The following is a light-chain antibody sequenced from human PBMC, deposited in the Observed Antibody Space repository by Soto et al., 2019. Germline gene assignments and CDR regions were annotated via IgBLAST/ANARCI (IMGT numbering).Light chain of an antibody. CDR1: QSVSSSY. CDR2: GAS. J-gene: IGKJ1*01. CDR3: HQYGSSAWT. V-gene: IGKV3-20*01. Sequence: DIVLTQSPGTLSLSPGERATLACRASQSVSSSYLAWYQQKPGQAPRLLIYGASSRATGIPDRFSGSGSGTDFPLSISRLEPEDFAVYYCHQYGSSAWTFGQGTKVDIK.